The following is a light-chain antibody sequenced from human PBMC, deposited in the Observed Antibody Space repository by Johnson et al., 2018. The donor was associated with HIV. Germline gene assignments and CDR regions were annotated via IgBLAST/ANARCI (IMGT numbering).Light chain of an antibody. J-gene: IGLJ1*01. Sequence: QSVLTQPPSVSAAPGQRVTISCSGASSTFGNSYISWYQLLPGSPPKLLVFKNNERPSGIPDRFSGSNSGTSATLDITGLQTGDEADYYGATWDTSLSTGGVFGTGTKVTVL. V-gene: IGLV1-51*02. CDR1: SSTFGNSY. CDR2: KNN. CDR3: ATWDTSLSTGGV.